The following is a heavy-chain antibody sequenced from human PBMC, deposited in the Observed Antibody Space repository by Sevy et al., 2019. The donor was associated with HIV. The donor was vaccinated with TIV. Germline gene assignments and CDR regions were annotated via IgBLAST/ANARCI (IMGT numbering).Heavy chain of an antibody. CDR3: AKLRAVAGNY. Sequence: GGSLRLSCGVSGFIFKTYAMSWVRQAPGKGLEWVSGISGSGGSTYYADSVKGRFTISRENSKNTLYLQMNSLRAEDTAVYYCAKLRAVAGNYWGQGTLVTVSS. D-gene: IGHD6-19*01. V-gene: IGHV3-23*01. CDR2: ISGSGGST. J-gene: IGHJ4*02. CDR1: GFIFKTYA.